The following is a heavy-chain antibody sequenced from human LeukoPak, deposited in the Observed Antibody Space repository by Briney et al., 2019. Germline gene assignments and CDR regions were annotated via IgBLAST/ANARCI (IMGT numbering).Heavy chain of an antibody. Sequence: SVKVSCKASGGTFSSYAVSWVRQAPGQGLEWMGGIIPIFGTANYAQKFQGRVTIIADESTSTAYMELSSLRSEDTAVYYCATDYDYVWGSYRYTRYWGQGTLVTVSS. CDR2: IIPIFGTA. J-gene: IGHJ4*02. D-gene: IGHD3-16*02. V-gene: IGHV1-69*13. CDR3: ATDYDYVWGSYRYTRY. CDR1: GGTFSSYA.